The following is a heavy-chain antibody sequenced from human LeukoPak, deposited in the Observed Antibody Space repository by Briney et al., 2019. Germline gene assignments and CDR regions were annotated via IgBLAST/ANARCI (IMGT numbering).Heavy chain of an antibody. V-gene: IGHV1-69*05. CDR1: GGTFSSYA. Sequence: SSVKVSCKASGGTFSSYAISWVRQAPGQGLEWMGRIIPIFGTANYAQKFQGRVTITTDESTSTAYMELSSLRSEDTAVYYCARDSVQHFVVVPAGFLDSGGQEPLVTFS. CDR2: IIPIFGTA. CDR3: ARDSVQHFVVVPAGFLDS. J-gene: IGHJ4*02. D-gene: IGHD2-2*01.